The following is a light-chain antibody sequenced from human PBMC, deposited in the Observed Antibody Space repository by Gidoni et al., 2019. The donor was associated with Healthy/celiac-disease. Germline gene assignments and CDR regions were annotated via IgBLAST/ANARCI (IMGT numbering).Light chain of an antibody. V-gene: IGKV1-6*01. CDR3: LQDYNYPYT. Sequence: AIQMPQSPSSLSASVGDRVTITCRASQGIRNDLGWYQQKPGKPPKLLIYAASSLQSGVPSRFSGSGSGTDFTLTISSLQPEDFATYYCLQDYNYPYTFGQGTKLEIK. J-gene: IGKJ2*01. CDR1: QGIRND. CDR2: AAS.